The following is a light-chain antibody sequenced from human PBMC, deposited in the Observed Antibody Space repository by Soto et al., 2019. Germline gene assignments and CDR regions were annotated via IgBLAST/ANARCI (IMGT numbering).Light chain of an antibody. CDR2: SAS. V-gene: IGKV1-39*01. CDR3: QHGYVAPYS. J-gene: IGKJ2*03. CDR1: QDINVY. Sequence: DIQMTQSPSSLSASIGDTVTITCRASQDINVYLNWYQQKPGEVPKLLIYSASTLHSGVPSRFTGSGSETDLTLTIRSLQPEDFATYYCQHGYVAPYSFGQGTKVDI.